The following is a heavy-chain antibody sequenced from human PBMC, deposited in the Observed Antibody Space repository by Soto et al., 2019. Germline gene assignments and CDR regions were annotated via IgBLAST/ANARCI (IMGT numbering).Heavy chain of an antibody. J-gene: IGHJ4*02. V-gene: IGHV3-7*01. Sequence: GGSLRLSCAASGFTFSSYWMSWVRQAPGKGLEWVANIKQDGSEKYYVDSVKGRFTISRDNAKNSLYLQMNSLRAEDTAVYYCARNNWNDVVPYYFDYWGQGTLVTVSS. CDR1: GFTFSSYW. CDR2: IKQDGSEK. CDR3: ARNNWNDVVPYYFDY. D-gene: IGHD1-20*01.